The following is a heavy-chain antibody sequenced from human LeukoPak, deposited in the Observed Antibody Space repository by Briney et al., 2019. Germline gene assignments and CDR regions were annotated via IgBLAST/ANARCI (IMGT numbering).Heavy chain of an antibody. CDR1: GGSISSYY. D-gene: IGHD3-3*01. Sequence: SETLSLTCTVSGGSISSYYWSWIRQPPGKGLEWIGCIYTSGSTNYNPSLKSRVTMSVDTSKNQFSLKLSSVTAADTAVYYCARDGLDFWSGYYMESWFDPWGQGTLVTVSS. CDR2: IYTSGST. V-gene: IGHV4-4*07. J-gene: IGHJ5*02. CDR3: ARDGLDFWSGYYMESWFDP.